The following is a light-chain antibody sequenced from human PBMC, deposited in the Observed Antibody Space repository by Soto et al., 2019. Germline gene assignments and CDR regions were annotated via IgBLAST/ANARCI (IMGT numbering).Light chain of an antibody. CDR2: GAS. CDR3: QQYNNWPPSRT. V-gene: IGKV3-15*01. Sequence: EIVMTQSPATLSVSPGERATLSCRASQSVSSNLAWYQQKPGQAPRLLIYGASTRATGIPARFIGSGSGTEFTLTISSLQSEDFAVYYCQQYNNWPPSRTFGQGTKVEIK. CDR1: QSVSSN. J-gene: IGKJ1*01.